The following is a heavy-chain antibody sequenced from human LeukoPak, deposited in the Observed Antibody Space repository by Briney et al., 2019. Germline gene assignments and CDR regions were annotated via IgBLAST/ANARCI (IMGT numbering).Heavy chain of an antibody. J-gene: IGHJ6*03. D-gene: IGHD3-3*01. CDR2: ISSSSTI. CDR3: ATIPYYDFWSGSYYYMDV. Sequence: GGSLRLSCAASGFTFSSYSMNWVRQAPGKGLEWVSYISSSSTIYYADSVKGRFTISRDNAKNSLYLQMNSLRAEDTAVYYCATIPYYDFWSGSYYYMDVWGKGTTVTVSS. CDR1: GFTFSSYS. V-gene: IGHV3-48*01.